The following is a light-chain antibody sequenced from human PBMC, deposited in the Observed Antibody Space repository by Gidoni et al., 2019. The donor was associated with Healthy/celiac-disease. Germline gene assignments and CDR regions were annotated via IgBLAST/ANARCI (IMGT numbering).Light chain of an antibody. J-gene: IGKJ2*01. Sequence: DIQMTPSPSTLSASVGARVTIPCRASQSISSWLAWYQQKPGKAPKRLINEASSLESGVPTRLSGSGSGKEFTLTISSLKPDDFETYYCQQYNSYSYTFGQGTKLEIK. CDR1: QSISSW. CDR3: QQYNSYSYT. V-gene: IGKV1-5*01. CDR2: EAS.